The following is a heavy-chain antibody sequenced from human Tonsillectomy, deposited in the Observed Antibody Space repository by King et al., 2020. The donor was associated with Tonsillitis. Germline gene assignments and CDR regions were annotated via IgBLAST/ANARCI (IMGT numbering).Heavy chain of an antibody. Sequence: VQLVQSGGSLVQPGRSLRLSCAASGFTFDDYAMHWVRQAPGKGLEWVSGISWNSGSIGYADSVKGRFTISRDNAKNSLYLQMNSLRAEDTALYYCAKDIGDRAMWSDYWYFDLWGRGTLVTVSS. V-gene: IGHV3-9*01. J-gene: IGHJ2*01. CDR1: GFTFDDYA. CDR2: ISWNSGSI. D-gene: IGHD2-21*01. CDR3: AKDIGDRAMWSDYWYFDL.